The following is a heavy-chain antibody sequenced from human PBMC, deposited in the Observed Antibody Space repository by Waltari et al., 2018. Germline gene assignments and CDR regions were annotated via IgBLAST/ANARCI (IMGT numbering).Heavy chain of an antibody. CDR1: GYTFTSYA. CDR3: ARSGLYYDFWSGYFDY. CDR2: INAGNGNT. D-gene: IGHD3-3*01. J-gene: IGHJ4*02. V-gene: IGHV1-3*03. Sequence: QVQLVQSGAEVKKPGASVKVSCKASGYTFTSYAMHWVRKAPGQRCEWMGWINAGNGNTKYSQEFQGRVTITRDTSASTAYMELSSLRSEDMAVYYCARSGLYYDFWSGYFDYWGQGTLVTVSS.